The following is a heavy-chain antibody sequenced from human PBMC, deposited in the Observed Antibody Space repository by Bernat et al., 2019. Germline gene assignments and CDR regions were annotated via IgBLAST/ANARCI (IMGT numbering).Heavy chain of an antibody. Sequence: QVQLVQSGAEVKKPGASVKVSCKASGYTFTSYYMHWVRQAPGQGLEWMGIINPSGGSTSYAQEFQGRVTMTRDTSTSTVYMELSSMRSEDTAVYYCASEDYDSSGYYPHAGDYWGQGTLVTVSS. CDR2: INPSGGST. CDR3: ASEDYDSSGYYPHAGDY. CDR1: GYTFTSYY. V-gene: IGHV1-46*03. D-gene: IGHD3-22*01. J-gene: IGHJ4*02.